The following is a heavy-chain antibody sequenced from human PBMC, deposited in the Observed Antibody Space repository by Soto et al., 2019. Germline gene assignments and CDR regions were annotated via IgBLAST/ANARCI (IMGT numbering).Heavy chain of an antibody. CDR2: ISAYNGNT. D-gene: IGHD3-10*01. CDR3: ARDKDGSTMVRGVINWFDP. Sequence: SVKISCKASGYTFTSCGISWVRQAPGQGLEWMGWISAYNGNTNYAQKLQGRVTMTTDTSTSTADMELRSLRSDDTAVYYCARDKDGSTMVRGVINWFDPWGQGTLVTVSS. J-gene: IGHJ5*02. V-gene: IGHV1-18*04. CDR1: GYTFTSCG.